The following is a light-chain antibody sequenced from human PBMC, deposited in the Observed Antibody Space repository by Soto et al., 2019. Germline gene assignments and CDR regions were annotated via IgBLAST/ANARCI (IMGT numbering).Light chain of an antibody. CDR1: SPNIGAGYE. V-gene: IGLV1-40*01. Sequence: QSVLTQPPSVSGAPGQRVTISCTGSSPNIGAGYEVHWYQQLPGTAPKLLIYGNNNRPSGVPDRISGSKSGTSVSLAITGLRAEDEADYYCLSYDSSLGVVFGGGTKLTVL. CDR3: LSYDSSLGVV. CDR2: GNN. J-gene: IGLJ3*02.